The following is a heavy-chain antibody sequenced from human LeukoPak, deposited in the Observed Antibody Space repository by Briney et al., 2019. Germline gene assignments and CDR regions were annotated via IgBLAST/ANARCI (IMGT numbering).Heavy chain of an antibody. CDR1: GYTFTSYG. D-gene: IGHD2-2*01. CDR2: ISAYNGNT. CDR3: ARRSSTPPYYMDV. Sequence: ASVKVSCKASGYTFTSYGISWVRKAPGQGLEWMGWISAYNGNTNYAQKLQSRVTMTTDASTSTAYMELRSLRSDDTAVYYCARRSSTPPYYMDVWGKGTTVTVSS. J-gene: IGHJ6*03. V-gene: IGHV1-18*01.